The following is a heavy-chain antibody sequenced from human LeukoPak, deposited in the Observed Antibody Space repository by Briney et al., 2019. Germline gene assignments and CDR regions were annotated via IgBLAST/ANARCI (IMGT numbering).Heavy chain of an antibody. Sequence: SQTLSLTCTVSGGSISSGDYYWSWIRQPPGKGLEWIGYIYYSGSTYYNPSLKSRVTISVDTSKNQFSLKLSSVTAADTAVYYCARDRALSSRYGSGSRGIDYWGQGTLVTVSS. CDR3: ARDRALSSRYGSGSRGIDY. CDR2: IYYSGST. CDR1: GGSISSGDYY. J-gene: IGHJ4*02. V-gene: IGHV4-30-4*01. D-gene: IGHD3-10*01.